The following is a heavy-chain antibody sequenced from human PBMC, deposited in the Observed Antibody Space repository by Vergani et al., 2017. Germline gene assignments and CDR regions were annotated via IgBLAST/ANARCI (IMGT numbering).Heavy chain of an antibody. CDR2: IKSTIERGTT. CDR3: TTEPRYCCVGSCYWLRDHHYYGMDV. Sequence: EVKRVESGGGIVKPGGSLRLPCVASGFSFRNAWMNWVRRTPGKGLEGVGRIKSTIERGTTDYAAAVKGRFTISRDDSNNTLIRQMNGLKTEDIGVHCCTTEPRYCCVGSCYWLRDHHYYGMDVWGQGTTVTVSS. D-gene: IGHD2-21*01. CDR1: GFSFRNAW. V-gene: IGHV3-15*07. J-gene: IGHJ6*02.